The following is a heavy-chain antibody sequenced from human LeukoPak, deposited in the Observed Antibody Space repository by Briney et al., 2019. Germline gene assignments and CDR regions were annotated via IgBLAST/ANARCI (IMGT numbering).Heavy chain of an antibody. V-gene: IGHV4-61*02. Sequence: SQTLSLTCTVSGGSISSGSYYWSWIRQPAGKGLEWIGRIYTSGSTNYNPSLKSRVTISVDTSKNQFTLKLSSVTAADTAVYYCARDRYYYDSSGYYDHWYFDLWGRGTLVTVSS. J-gene: IGHJ2*01. CDR1: GGSISSGSYY. CDR2: IYTSGST. CDR3: ARDRYYYDSSGYYDHWYFDL. D-gene: IGHD3-22*01.